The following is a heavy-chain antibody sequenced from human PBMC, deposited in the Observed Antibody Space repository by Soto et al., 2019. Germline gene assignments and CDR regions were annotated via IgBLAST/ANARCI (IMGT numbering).Heavy chain of an antibody. Sequence: TLSLTCAVYGGSFSGYYWSWIRQPPGKGLEWIGEINHSGSTNYNPSLKSRVTISVDTSKNQFSLKLSSVTAADTAVYYCARGGPMVRETKFDYWGQGTLVTVSS. D-gene: IGHD3-10*01. V-gene: IGHV4-34*01. CDR3: ARGGPMVRETKFDY. CDR2: INHSGST. J-gene: IGHJ4*02. CDR1: GGSFSGYY.